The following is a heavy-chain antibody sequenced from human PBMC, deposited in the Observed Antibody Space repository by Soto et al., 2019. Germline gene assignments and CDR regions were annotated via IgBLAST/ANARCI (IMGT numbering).Heavy chain of an antibody. D-gene: IGHD3-22*01. J-gene: IGHJ4*02. CDR2: INPNSGGT. CDR1: GYTFTGYY. V-gene: IGHV1-2*02. Sequence: ASVKVSCKASGYTFTGYYMHWVRQAPGQGLEWMGWINPNSGGTNYAQKFQGRVTMTRDTSIGTAYMELSRLRSDDTAVYYCARSFYYDSSGLCDYWGQGTLVTVSS. CDR3: ARSFYYDSSGLCDY.